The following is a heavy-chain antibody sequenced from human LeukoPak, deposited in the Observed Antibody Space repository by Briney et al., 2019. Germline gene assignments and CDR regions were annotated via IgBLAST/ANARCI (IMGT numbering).Heavy chain of an antibody. CDR2: SGSTL. J-gene: IGHJ4*02. D-gene: IGHD4-17*01. CDR1: GFTFSSYA. V-gene: IGHV3-23*01. Sequence: GGSLRLSCAASGFTFSSYAMSWVRQARGKGLEWVSSSGSTLDYAESVKGRFTISRDNSKNTLYLQMNRLSDEDTAIYYCTRDSSYGDYSTAFDYWGQGTLVTVSS. CDR3: TRDSSYGDYSTAFDY.